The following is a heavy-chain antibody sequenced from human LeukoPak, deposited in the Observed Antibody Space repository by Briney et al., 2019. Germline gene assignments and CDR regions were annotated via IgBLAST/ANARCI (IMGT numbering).Heavy chain of an antibody. J-gene: IGHJ4*02. V-gene: IGHV4-61*02. CDR3: AREEKKVVRGVIMYYFDY. CDR1: GGSISSGSYY. D-gene: IGHD3-10*01. Sequence: PSETLSLTCAVSGGSISSGSYYWHWIRQPAGKGLEWIGRLYTSGSTNHNPSLKSRVTFSVDTSNQFSLKLSSVTAADTAVYYCAREEKKVVRGVIMYYFDYWGQGTLVTVSS. CDR2: LYTSGST.